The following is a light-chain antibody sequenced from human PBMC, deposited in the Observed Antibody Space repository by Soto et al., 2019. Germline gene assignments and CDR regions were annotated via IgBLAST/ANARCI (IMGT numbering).Light chain of an antibody. CDR2: GTS. CDR1: QSVSSSY. V-gene: IGKV3-20*01. Sequence: EIVLTHSPGTLSLSPGERATLSCRASQSVSSSYLAWYQQKPGQAPRLVIYGTSSRATGIPDRFSGSGSGTDFTLTISRLEPEDFAVYYCQHYGSSPSWTFGQGTKVEIK. J-gene: IGKJ1*01. CDR3: QHYGSSPSWT.